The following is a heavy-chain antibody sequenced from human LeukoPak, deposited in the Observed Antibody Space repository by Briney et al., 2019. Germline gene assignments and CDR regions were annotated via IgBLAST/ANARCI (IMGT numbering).Heavy chain of an antibody. V-gene: IGHV3-11*01. D-gene: IGHD3-22*01. J-gene: IGHJ4*02. CDR1: VFTFRDYY. CDR3: ARDRLGDYDNSGYYDK. CDR2: ICDSGRTI. Sequence: GGSPRLSCAPSVFTFRDYYMSCIRHAPGEGLGGVSYICDSGRTIYYADSVKGRFDISRDNAKNSVYLQMNKLRAEETAVYYCARDRLGDYDNSGYYDKWGQGTLVTVSS.